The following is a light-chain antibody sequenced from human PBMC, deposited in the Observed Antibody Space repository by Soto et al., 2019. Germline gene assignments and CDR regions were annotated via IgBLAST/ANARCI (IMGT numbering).Light chain of an antibody. CDR2: DTS. CDR3: LLSYNAARV. J-gene: IGLJ2*01. CDR1: TGAVTSNHH. Sequence: QAVVTQEPSLTVSPGGTVTLTCGSSTGAVTSNHHPYWFQQKAGQAPRTLIYDTSNKHSWTPARFSGSLLGDTAALTRSGAQPEDEAQYYCLLSYNAARVFGGGTKLTVL. V-gene: IGLV7-46*01.